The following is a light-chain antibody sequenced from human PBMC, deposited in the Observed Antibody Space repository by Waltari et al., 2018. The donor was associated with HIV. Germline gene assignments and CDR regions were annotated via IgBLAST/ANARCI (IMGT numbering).Light chain of an antibody. J-gene: IGLJ3*02. Sequence: HSALTQPASVSGSPGQSITISCRGTVTAIDVYNFVSWYRQYPGLPPQLVLYGVSSRPSGVSLRFSCSKSGDTASLTISGLEAEDEAHYYCSSYTRNHSLVFGGGTKLTVL. CDR1: VTAIDVYNF. CDR2: GVS. V-gene: IGLV2-14*01. CDR3: SSYTRNHSLV.